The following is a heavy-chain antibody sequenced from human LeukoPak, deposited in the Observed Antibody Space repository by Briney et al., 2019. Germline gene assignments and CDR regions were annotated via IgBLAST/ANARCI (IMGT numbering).Heavy chain of an antibody. Sequence: GASVKVSCKASGYTFTSYYMHWVRQAPGQGLEWMGWISGYNGNTNYAEKLQGRLTMTTDTSTNTAYMELRSLRYDDTAVYYCARDIRFLEWLSPFDPWGQGTLVTVSS. CDR3: ARDIRFLEWLSPFDP. D-gene: IGHD3-3*01. CDR1: GYTFTSYY. V-gene: IGHV1-18*04. CDR2: ISGYNGNT. J-gene: IGHJ5*02.